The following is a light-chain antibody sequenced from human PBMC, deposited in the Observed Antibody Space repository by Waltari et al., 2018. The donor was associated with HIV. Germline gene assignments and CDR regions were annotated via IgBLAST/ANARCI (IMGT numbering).Light chain of an antibody. CDR3: SSYTSTTTLEV. V-gene: IGLV2-14*03. CDR1: SSDVGGYSY. J-gene: IGLJ2*01. Sequence: QSALTQPASVSGSPGQSITISCTGTSSDVGGYSYVSWYQHHPGKAPKLMIFDVSNRPSGVSDRFSGSKSGNTASLTISGLQVEDEADYYCSSYTSTTTLEVFGGGTKLTV. CDR2: DVS.